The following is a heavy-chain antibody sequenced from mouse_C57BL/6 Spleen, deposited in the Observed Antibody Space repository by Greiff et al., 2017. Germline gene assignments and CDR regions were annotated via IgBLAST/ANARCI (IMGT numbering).Heavy chain of an antibody. Sequence: VKLMESGAELMKPGASVKLSCKATGYTFTGYWIEWVKQRPGHGLEWIGEILTGSGSTNYNEKFKGKATFTAKTSSNTAYMQLSSLTTEDSAIYYCARRGEVLDVWGTGTTVTVSS. CDR1: GYTFTGYW. V-gene: IGHV1-9*01. CDR3: ARRGEVLDV. J-gene: IGHJ1*03. CDR2: ILTGSGST.